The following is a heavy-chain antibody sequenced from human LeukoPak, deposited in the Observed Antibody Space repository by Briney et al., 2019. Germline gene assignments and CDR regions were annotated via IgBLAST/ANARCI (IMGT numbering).Heavy chain of an antibody. CDR2: IYYSGST. D-gene: IGHD3-10*01. V-gene: IGHV4-39*01. CDR3: ARQGGDYYYGSGPNIIDY. CDR1: GGSISSSSYY. Sequence: SETLSLTCTVSGGSISSSSYYWGWIRQPPGKGLEWIGSIYYSGSTYYNPSLKCRVPIPVDASKNPLALKLRSETAENTAVYYCARQGGDYYYGSGPNIIDYWGQGTLVTVSS. J-gene: IGHJ4*02.